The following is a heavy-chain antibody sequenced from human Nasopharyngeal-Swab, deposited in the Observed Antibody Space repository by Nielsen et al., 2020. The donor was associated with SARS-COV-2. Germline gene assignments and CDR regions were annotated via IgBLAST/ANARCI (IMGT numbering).Heavy chain of an antibody. CDR2: INHSGST. CDR1: GGSFSGYY. D-gene: IGHD1-1*01. Sequence: SCAVYGGSFSGYYWGWIRQPQGKGLEWIGEINHSGSTNYNPSLKSRVTISVDTSKNQFSLKLSSVTAADTAVYYCARGRTGTTRSLNRFDYWGQGTLVTVSS. CDR3: ARGRTGTTRSLNRFDY. V-gene: IGHV4-34*01. J-gene: IGHJ4*02.